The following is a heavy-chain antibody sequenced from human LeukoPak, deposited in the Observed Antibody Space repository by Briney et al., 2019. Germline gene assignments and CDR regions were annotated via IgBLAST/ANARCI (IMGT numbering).Heavy chain of an antibody. CDR3: ATPREPSYSSSSRPFDY. CDR2: ISGSGGST. V-gene: IGHV3-23*01. D-gene: IGHD6-6*01. CDR1: GFTFSSYA. Sequence: GGSLRLSCAASGFTFSSYAMSWVRQAPGKGLGWVSAISGSGGSTYYADSVKGRFTISRDNSKNTLYLQMNSLRAEDTAVYYCATPREPSYSSSSRPFDYWGQGTLVTVSS. J-gene: IGHJ4*02.